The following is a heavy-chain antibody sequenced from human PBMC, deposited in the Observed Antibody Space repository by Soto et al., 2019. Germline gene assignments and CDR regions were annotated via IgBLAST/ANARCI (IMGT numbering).Heavy chain of an antibody. J-gene: IGHJ5*02. V-gene: IGHV4-31*03. D-gene: IGHD6-19*01. Sequence: SETLSLTCFVSGHSITAGGYYWSWIRHHPGKGLEWIGSFYSSGSIIYNPSLRSRVSISGDTSSNQFSMSLTSVTAADTARYYCARMYSSGSGWFHPWGQGTLVTVSS. CDR1: GHSITAGGYY. CDR3: ARMYSSGSGWFHP. CDR2: FYSSGSI.